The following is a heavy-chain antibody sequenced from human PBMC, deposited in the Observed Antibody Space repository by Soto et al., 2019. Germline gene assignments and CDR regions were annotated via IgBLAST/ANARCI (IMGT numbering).Heavy chain of an antibody. CDR2: ISWNSGSI. V-gene: IGHV3-9*01. CDR1: GFTFDDYA. Sequence: GGSLRLSCAASGFTFDDYAMHWVRQAPGKGLEWVSGISWNSGSIGYADSVKGRFTISRDNAKNSLYLQMYSLRAEDTALYYCAKGLHYDSSGYFSLAFDIWGQGTMVTVSS. J-gene: IGHJ3*02. CDR3: AKGLHYDSSGYFSLAFDI. D-gene: IGHD3-22*01.